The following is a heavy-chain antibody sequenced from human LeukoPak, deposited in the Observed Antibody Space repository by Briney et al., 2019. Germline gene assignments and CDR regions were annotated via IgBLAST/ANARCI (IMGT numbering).Heavy chain of an antibody. J-gene: IGHJ3*02. CDR3: ARDPKYYDSSGYYYGAFDI. CDR1: GGSLSSYY. D-gene: IGHD3-22*01. Sequence: SETLSLTCTVSGGSLSSYYWSWIRHPAGRGLEWIGRIYTSGSTNYNPSLKSRVTMSVDTSKNQFSLKLGSVTAADTGVYYCARDPKYYDSSGYYYGAFDIWGQGTMVTVSS. CDR2: IYTSGST. V-gene: IGHV4-4*07.